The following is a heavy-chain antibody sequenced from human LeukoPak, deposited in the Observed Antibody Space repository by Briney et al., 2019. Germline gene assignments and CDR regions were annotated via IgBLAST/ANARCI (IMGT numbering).Heavy chain of an antibody. J-gene: IGHJ4*02. D-gene: IGHD6-13*01. V-gene: IGHV4-59*01. CDR2: ISYSGTT. Sequence: SETLSLTCTVSGGSISSYYWSWIRQPPREGLEWIGYISYSGTTNYNPSLKSRVTISVAPSKNQFSLKLRSVTAPDTAVYYCARDRGNYFDYWGQGTLVTVSS. CDR1: GGSISSYY. CDR3: ARDRGNYFDY.